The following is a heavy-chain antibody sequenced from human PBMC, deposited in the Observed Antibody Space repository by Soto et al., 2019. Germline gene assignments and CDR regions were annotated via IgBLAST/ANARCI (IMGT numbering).Heavy chain of an antibody. V-gene: IGHV3-30*18. J-gene: IGHJ3*02. CDR1: GFTFSSYG. D-gene: IGHD3-3*01. CDR3: AKVILDMDFWSGSDPDAFDI. CDR2: ISYDGSNK. Sequence: TGGSLRLSCAASGFTFSSYGMHWVRQAPGKGLEWVAVISYDGSNKYYADSVKGRFTISRDNSKNTLYLQMNSLRAEDTAVYYCAKVILDMDFWSGSDPDAFDIWGQGTMVTVSS.